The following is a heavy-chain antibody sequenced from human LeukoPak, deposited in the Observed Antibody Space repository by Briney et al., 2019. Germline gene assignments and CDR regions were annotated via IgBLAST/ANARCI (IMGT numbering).Heavy chain of an antibody. CDR3: ARSGPNYYDSSGLWYFDL. J-gene: IGHJ2*01. V-gene: IGHV4-59*01. CDR1: GGSISSYY. CDR2: IYYSGST. D-gene: IGHD3-22*01. Sequence: PSETLSLTCTVSGGSISSYYWSWIRQPPGKGLEWIGYIYYSGSTNYNPSLKSRVTISVDTSKNQFSLKLSSVTAADTAVYYCARSGPNYYDSSGLWYFDLWGRGTLVTVSS.